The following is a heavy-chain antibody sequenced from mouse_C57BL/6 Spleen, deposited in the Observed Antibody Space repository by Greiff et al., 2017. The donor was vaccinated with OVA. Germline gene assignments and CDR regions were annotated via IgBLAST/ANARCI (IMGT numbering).Heavy chain of an antibody. CDR2: ISDGGSYT. CDR3: ARDGDYDRAGFAY. J-gene: IGHJ3*01. CDR1: GFTFSSYA. Sequence: EVQLQESGGGLVKPGGSLKLSCAASGFTFSSYAMSWVSQTPEKRLEWVATISDGGSYTYYPDNVKGRFTISRDNAKNNLYLQMSHLKSEDTAMYYCARDGDYDRAGFAYWGQGTLVTVSA. D-gene: IGHD2-4*01. V-gene: IGHV5-4*01.